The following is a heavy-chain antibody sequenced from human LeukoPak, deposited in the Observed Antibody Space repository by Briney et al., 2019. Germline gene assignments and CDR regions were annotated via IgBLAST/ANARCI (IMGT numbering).Heavy chain of an antibody. CDR2: ISSCSSYI. V-gene: IGHV3-21*01. J-gene: IGHJ6*02. D-gene: IGHD2-2*01. CDR3: ARVQPAATYYYYGMDV. CDR1: GFTFSRYR. Sequence: GGSLPLSCAASGFTFSRYRMHWVRQAPGKGLEWVSSISSCSSYIYYADSLKDRFTLPRDNPKNSLNLQMNSLRAEDTAGYYCARVQPAATYYYYGMDVWGQGTTVTVSS.